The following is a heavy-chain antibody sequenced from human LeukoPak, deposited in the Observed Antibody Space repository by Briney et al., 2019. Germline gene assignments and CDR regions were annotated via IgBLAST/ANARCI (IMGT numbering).Heavy chain of an antibody. CDR2: IYPGDSDT. CDR3: ASPGKRGYSGYDPFDH. D-gene: IGHD5-12*01. V-gene: IGHV5-51*01. J-gene: IGHJ4*02. CDR1: GYSFTNYW. Sequence: KVGESLKISCKGSGYSFTNYWIGWVRQMPGKGLEWMGIIYPGDSDTRYSPSLQGQVTISADKSISTAYLQWSSLKASDTAMYYCASPGKRGYSGYDPFDHWGQGTLVTVSS.